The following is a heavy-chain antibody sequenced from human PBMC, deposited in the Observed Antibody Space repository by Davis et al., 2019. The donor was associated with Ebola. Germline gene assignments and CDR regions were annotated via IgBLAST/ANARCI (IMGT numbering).Heavy chain of an antibody. D-gene: IGHD1-7*01. V-gene: IGHV4-34*01. Sequence: MPSETLSLTCAVYGGSFSGYYWSWIRQPPGKGLEWIGEINHSGSTNYNPSLKSRVTISVDTSKNQFSLKLSSVTAADTAVYYCARGTKGYNWNYAYDYWGQGTLVTVSS. J-gene: IGHJ4*02. CDR2: INHSGST. CDR3: ARGTKGYNWNYAYDY. CDR1: GGSFSGYY.